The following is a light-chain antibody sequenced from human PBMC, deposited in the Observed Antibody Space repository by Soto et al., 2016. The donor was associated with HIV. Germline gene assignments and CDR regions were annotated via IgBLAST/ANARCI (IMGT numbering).Light chain of an antibody. CDR1: QGIKNE. CDR3: QQYKTYPLT. J-gene: IGKJ4*01. V-gene: IGKV1-6*01. Sequence: AIQMTQSPSSLSASVGDRVTITCRASQGIKNELGWYQQKPGKAPKSLIYGASTLQSGVSSKFSGSRSGTDFTLTISSLQPEDFATYFCQQYKTYPLTFGGGTKVQIK. CDR2: GAS.